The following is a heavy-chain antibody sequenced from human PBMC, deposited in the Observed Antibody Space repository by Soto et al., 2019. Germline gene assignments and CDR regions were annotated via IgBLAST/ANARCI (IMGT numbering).Heavy chain of an antibody. Sequence: EVQLLESGGGLVQPGGSLRLSCAASGFSFSTNAMSWVRQAPGKGLEWVSGISACGGNTYYADSVKGRFTISRDNSKNTLYLQMNSLRAGDTAVYYCAKDFYSTSYSTSSFSAFDFWGQGTVVTVSS. CDR1: GFSFSTNA. J-gene: IGHJ3*01. D-gene: IGHD6-6*01. V-gene: IGHV3-23*01. CDR3: AKDFYSTSYSTSSFSAFDF. CDR2: ISACGGNT.